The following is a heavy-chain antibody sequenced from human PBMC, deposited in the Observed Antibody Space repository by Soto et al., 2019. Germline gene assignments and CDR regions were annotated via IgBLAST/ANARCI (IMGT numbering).Heavy chain of an antibody. CDR2: IIPIFGTA. D-gene: IGHD2-2*01. Sequence: QVQLVQSGAEVKKPGSSVKVSCKASGGTFSSYAISWVRQAPGQGLEWMGGIIPIFGTANYAQKFQGRVTITADESTSTAYMELSSLRSEDTAVYYCARAGKMRYCSSTSCYGNFDYWGQGTLVTVSS. CDR3: ARAGKMRYCSSTSCYGNFDY. V-gene: IGHV1-69*01. J-gene: IGHJ4*02. CDR1: GGTFSSYA.